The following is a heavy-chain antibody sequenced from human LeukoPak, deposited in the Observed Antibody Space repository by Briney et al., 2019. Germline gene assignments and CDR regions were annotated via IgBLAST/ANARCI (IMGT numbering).Heavy chain of an antibody. Sequence: RQAPXXGLXWVAHIKRDGSQKYYLDSVKGRFTISRDNSKNTLYLQMNSLRAEDTAVYYRARLTQYDIFSYGMDVWGQGTTVTVSS. CDR2: IKRDGSQK. J-gene: IGHJ6*02. V-gene: IGHV3-7*01. CDR3: ARLTQYDIFSYGMDV. D-gene: IGHD3-9*01.